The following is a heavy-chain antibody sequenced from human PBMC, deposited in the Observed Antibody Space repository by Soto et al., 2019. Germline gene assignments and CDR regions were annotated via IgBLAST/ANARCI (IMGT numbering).Heavy chain of an antibody. V-gene: IGHV1-69*06. CDR3: VRDPHRRSWYYPFSYGLDV. Sequence: QVQLVQSGAEVKKPGSSVKVSCQASGGTFNNYAISWVRQAPGQGLEWMGGIIPFFGAAKYAQKFQGRLTISSDKSTSTAYMELSSLRYEDTAVYYCVRDPHRRSWYYPFSYGLDVWGLGTTVTFSS. CDR1: GGTFNNYA. J-gene: IGHJ6*02. CDR2: IIPFFGAA. D-gene: IGHD6-13*01.